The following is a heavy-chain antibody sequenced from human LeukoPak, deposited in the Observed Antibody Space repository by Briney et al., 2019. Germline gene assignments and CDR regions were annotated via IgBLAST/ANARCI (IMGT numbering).Heavy chain of an antibody. CDR2: IYYSGST. D-gene: IGHD2-15*01. V-gene: IGHV4-59*08. CDR3: ARKASARVVAAHFDY. CDR1: GGSISSYY. Sequence: SETLSLTCTVSGGSISSYYWSWIRQPPGKGLEWIGYIYYSGSTNYNPSLKSRVTISVGTSKNQFSLKLSSVTAADTAVYYCARKASARVVAAHFDYWGQGTLVTVSS. J-gene: IGHJ4*02.